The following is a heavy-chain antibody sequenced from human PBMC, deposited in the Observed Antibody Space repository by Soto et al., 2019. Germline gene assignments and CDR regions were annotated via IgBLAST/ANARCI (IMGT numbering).Heavy chain of an antibody. CDR1: GGSITSSY. CDR3: ARYITMVRGVTVGFDP. Sequence: SETLSLTCTVSGGSITSSYWSWIRRPPGKGLEWIAYIYDTGISGYTPSTSYNPSLKSRVTMSVDTSKSQFSLKLTSVTAADTAVYYCARYITMVRGVTVGFDPWGQGTLVTVSS. J-gene: IGHJ5*02. CDR2: IYDTGISGYTPST. V-gene: IGHV4-59*01. D-gene: IGHD3-10*01.